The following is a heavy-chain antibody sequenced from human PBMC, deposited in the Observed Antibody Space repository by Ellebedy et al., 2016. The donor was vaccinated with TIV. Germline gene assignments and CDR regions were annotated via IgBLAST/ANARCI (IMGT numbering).Heavy chain of an antibody. J-gene: IGHJ4*02. V-gene: IGHV3-74*01. Sequence: GESLKISCVASGFTFTTYWMHWVRQAPGKGLVWVSSTNVDGSTINYADSVKGRFTISRDNAKNTVYLQMNSLRVEDSAVYPCTSDLVGHTSDFWGQGTLVTVST. CDR2: TNVDGSTI. CDR1: GFTFTTYW. CDR3: TSDLVGHTSDF. D-gene: IGHD1-26*01.